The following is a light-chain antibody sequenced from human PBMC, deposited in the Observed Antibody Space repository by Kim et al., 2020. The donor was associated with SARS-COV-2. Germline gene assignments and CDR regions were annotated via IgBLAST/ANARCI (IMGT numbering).Light chain of an antibody. V-gene: IGLV3-27*01. Sequence: SYELTQPSSLSVSPGQTARITCSGDVLAKKYARWFQQKPGQAPVLVIYKDSERPSGIPERFSGSSSGTTVTLTISGAQVEDEADYYCYSAADNFWVFGGGTQLTVL. CDR1: VLAKKY. J-gene: IGLJ3*02. CDR3: YSAADNFWV. CDR2: KDS.